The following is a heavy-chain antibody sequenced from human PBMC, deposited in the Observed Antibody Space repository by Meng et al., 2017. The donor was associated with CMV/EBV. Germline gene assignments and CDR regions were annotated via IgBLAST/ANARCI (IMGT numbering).Heavy chain of an antibody. D-gene: IGHD5-24*01. CDR3: ARWPAEY. Sequence: QITLKESCPTLVEPTQPLMLTYTFSGLSLSTTGVGVAWIRQSPGKAPEWLALNYWDDDKRYSPSLKSRLTITKDTSKNQVILTVTNMDPVDTATYYCARWPAEYWGQGTLVTVSS. CDR2: NYWDDDK. V-gene: IGHV2-5*02. CDR1: GLSLSTTGVG. J-gene: IGHJ4*02.